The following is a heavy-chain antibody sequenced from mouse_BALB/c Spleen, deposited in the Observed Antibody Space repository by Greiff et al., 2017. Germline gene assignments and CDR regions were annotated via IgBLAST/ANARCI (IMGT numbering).Heavy chain of an antibody. D-gene: IGHD2-1*01. CDR3: ARFFYDYYAMDY. J-gene: IGHJ4*01. CDR1: GYTFTSYW. V-gene: IGHV1-69*02. CDR2: IDPSDSYT. Sequence: QVQLQQPGAELVKPGASVKLSCKASGYTFTSYWMHWVKQRPGQGLEWIGEIDPSDSYTNYNQKFKGKATLTVDKSSSTAYMQLSSLTSEDSAVYYCARFFYDYYAMDYWGQGTSVTVSS.